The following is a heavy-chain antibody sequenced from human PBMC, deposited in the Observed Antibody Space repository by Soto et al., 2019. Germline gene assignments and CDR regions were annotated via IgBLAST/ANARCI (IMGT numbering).Heavy chain of an antibody. CDR3: ARPNIAAAAHFDC. CDR2: INPSDGGT. CDR1: GFTFSDYY. D-gene: IGHD6-13*01. Sequence: QVQLVQSGAEVKKPGASVKVSCQASGFTFSDYYMHWVRQAPGQGLEWMGVINPSDGGTTYAQKCQGRVTLTRDMSTRTLYMELSSLRSDDTAFYYCARPNIAAAAHFDCWGQGTLVTVSS. V-gene: IGHV1-46*01. J-gene: IGHJ4*02.